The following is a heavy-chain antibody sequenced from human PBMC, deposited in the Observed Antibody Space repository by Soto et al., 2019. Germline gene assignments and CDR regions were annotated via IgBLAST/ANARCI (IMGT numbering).Heavy chain of an antibody. J-gene: IGHJ6*02. CDR3: ARDTNTRDTAMVRAYGMDV. Sequence: ASVKVSCKASGGTFSSYAISWVRQAPGQGLEWMGGIIPIFGTANYAQKFQGRVTITADESTSTAYMELSSLRSEDTAVYYCARDTNTRDTAMVRAYGMDVWGQGTTVTVSS. CDR1: GGTFSSYA. V-gene: IGHV1-69*13. CDR2: IIPIFGTA. D-gene: IGHD5-18*01.